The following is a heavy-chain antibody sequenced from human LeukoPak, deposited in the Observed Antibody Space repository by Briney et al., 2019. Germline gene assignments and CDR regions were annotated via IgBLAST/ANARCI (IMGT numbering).Heavy chain of an antibody. V-gene: IGHV3-74*01. Sequence: GGSLRLSCAAFGFTFSNHWMHWVRLAPGKGLECVSRIKNDGTYTDYADSVKGRFTISRDNAKNSLYLQMNSLRAEDAALYFCARDPYSGSYGAYYYYYMDVWGKGTTVTISS. CDR2: IKNDGTYT. CDR3: ARDPYSGSYGAYYYYYMDV. J-gene: IGHJ6*03. D-gene: IGHD1-26*01. CDR1: GFTFSNHW.